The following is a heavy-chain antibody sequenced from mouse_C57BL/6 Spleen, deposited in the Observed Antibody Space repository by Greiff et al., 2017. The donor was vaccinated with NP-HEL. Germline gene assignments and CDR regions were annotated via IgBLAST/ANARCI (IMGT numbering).Heavy chain of an antibody. D-gene: IGHD2-3*01. J-gene: IGHJ2*01. V-gene: IGHV1-69*01. CDR1: GYTFTSYW. Sequence: QVQLQQSGAELVMPGASVKLSCKASGYTFTSYWMHWVKQRPGQGLEWIGEIDPSDSYTNYNQKFKGKSTLTVDKSSSTAYMQLSSLTSEDSAVYYWARFDDGYYPSFGYWGQGTTLTVSS. CDR3: ARFDDGYYPSFGY. CDR2: IDPSDSYT.